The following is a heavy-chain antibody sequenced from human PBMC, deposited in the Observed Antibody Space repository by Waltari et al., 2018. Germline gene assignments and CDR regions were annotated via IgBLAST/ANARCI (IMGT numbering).Heavy chain of an antibody. CDR3: AKDKSNSEFYYHGMDV. D-gene: IGHD3-10*01. CDR2: IGDSGRKT. Sequence: EVQVVESGGGLVQPGGSLRLSCASSGFTFRHYAMGGVRQVPGKGLQWVSGIGDSGRKTYYTESVKGRFTISRDNSKNMVYLQMNSLRDEDTAIYYCAKDKSNSEFYYHGMDVWGRGTTVTVSS. CDR1: GFTFRHYA. J-gene: IGHJ6*02. V-gene: IGHV3-23*04.